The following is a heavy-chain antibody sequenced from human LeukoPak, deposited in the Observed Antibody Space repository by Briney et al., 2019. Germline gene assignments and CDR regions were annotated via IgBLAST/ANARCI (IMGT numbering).Heavy chain of an antibody. V-gene: IGHV3-11*06. CDR2: ISSSSSYT. J-gene: IGHJ5*01. Sequence: GGSLRLSCAASGFTFSDYYMSWIRQAPGKGLEWVSYISSSSSYTNYADSVKGRFTISRDNAKNSLYLQMNSLRAEDTAVYYCARGGVSGYESYSSDWFNYWGQGTLVTVSS. CDR3: ARGGVSGYESYSSDWFNY. D-gene: IGHD5-12*01. CDR1: GFTFSDYY.